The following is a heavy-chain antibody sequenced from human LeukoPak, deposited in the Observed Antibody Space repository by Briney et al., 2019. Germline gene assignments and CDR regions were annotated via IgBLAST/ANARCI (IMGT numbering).Heavy chain of an antibody. CDR1: GGSISSYY. J-gene: IGHJ2*01. V-gene: IGHV4-59*12. D-gene: IGHD4-23*01. CDR3: ARVPTVVTRYFDL. CDR2: IYYSGST. Sequence: SETLSLTCTVSGGSISSYYWSWIRKPPGKGLEWIGYIYYSGSTYYNPSLKSRVTISVDTSKNQFSLKLSSVTAADTAVYYCARVPTVVTRYFDLWGRGTLVTVSS.